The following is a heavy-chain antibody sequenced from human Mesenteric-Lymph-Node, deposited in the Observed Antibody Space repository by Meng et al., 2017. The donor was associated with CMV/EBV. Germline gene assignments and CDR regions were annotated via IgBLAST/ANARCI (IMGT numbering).Heavy chain of an antibody. CDR3: ARALTIFGVIITRTAFDY. V-gene: IGHV1-2*02. CDR1: GYTFTSYG. Sequence: ASVKVSCKASGYTFTSYGISWVRQAPGQGPEWMGWIYPNSGATNYAQKFQGRVTMTRDTSISTAYMELSRLTSDDTAVYYCARALTIFGVIITRTAFDYWGQGTLVTVSS. CDR2: IYPNSGAT. D-gene: IGHD3-3*01. J-gene: IGHJ4*02.